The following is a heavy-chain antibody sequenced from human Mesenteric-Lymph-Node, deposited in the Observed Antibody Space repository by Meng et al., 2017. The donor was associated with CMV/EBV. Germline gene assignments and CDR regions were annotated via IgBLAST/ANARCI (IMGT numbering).Heavy chain of an antibody. V-gene: IGHV3-7*01. CDR3: ARDLVELADYYSYTMDV. CDR2: IEQFGSEK. CDR1: GFTLSTYW. J-gene: IGHJ6*02. Sequence: GESLKISCAASGFTLSTYWMTWVRQAPGKGLQWVANIEQFGSEKNYVDSVKGRFTISRDYAKNSLYLQMNSLRAEDTAVYYCARDLVELADYYSYTMDVWGQGTTVTVSS. D-gene: IGHD1-7*01.